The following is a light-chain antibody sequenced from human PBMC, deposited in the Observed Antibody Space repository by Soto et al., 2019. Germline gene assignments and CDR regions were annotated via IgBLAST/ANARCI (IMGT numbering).Light chain of an antibody. CDR3: QKYNSAPLT. Sequence: DVQMTQSPSSLSASVGDRVTITCRASQGIAPYLAWFQQKPGKVPKLLIYAASTLQSGVPSRFSGSGSGTAFTHTISSLQTEDVATYYCQKYNSAPLTFGGGTKVEIK. CDR1: QGIAPY. V-gene: IGKV1-27*01. J-gene: IGKJ4*01. CDR2: AAS.